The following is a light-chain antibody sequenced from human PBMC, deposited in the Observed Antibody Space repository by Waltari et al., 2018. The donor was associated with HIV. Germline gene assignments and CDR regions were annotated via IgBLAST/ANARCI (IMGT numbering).Light chain of an antibody. CDR2: SNN. V-gene: IGLV1-44*01. Sequence: QSVLTQPPSASGTPGQWVTISCSGSRSNIGSNTVNWYQHLPGTSPKLLIYSNNQRPSGVPDRFSGSKSGTSASLAISGLQFEDEADYYCAAWDDSLKVVFGGGTKLTVL. J-gene: IGLJ2*01. CDR1: RSNIGSNT. CDR3: AAWDDSLKVV.